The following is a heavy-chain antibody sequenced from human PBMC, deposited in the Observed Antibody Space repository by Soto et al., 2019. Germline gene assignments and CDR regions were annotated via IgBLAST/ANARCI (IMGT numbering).Heavy chain of an antibody. CDR3: ARDTEPTTAMAQPYYYGMDV. D-gene: IGHD5-18*01. CDR1: GFTFSSYA. V-gene: IGHV3-30-3*01. CDR2: ISYDGSNK. J-gene: IGHJ6*02. Sequence: HLGGSLRLSCAASGFTFSSYAMHWVRQAPGKGLEWVAVISYDGSNKYYADSVKGRFTISRDNSKNTLYLQMNSLRAEDTAVYYCARDTEPTTAMAQPYYYGMDVWGQGTTVTVSS.